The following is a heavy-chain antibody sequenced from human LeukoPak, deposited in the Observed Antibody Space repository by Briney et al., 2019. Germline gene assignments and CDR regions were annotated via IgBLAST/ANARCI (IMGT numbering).Heavy chain of an antibody. Sequence: GGSLRLSCAASGFTFSSYAMHWVRQAPGKGLEWVAVISYDGSNKYYADSVEGRFTISRDNSNNTLYLQMNSLRADDTAIYYCAKRRIVGSIDDAFDIWGQGTMVTLSS. CDR1: GFTFSSYA. J-gene: IGHJ3*02. V-gene: IGHV3-30-3*02. CDR3: AKRRIVGSIDDAFDI. D-gene: IGHD1-26*01. CDR2: ISYDGSNK.